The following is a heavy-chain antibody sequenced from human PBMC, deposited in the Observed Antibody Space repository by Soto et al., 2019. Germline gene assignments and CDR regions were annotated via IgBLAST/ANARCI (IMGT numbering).Heavy chain of an antibody. D-gene: IGHD2-2*01. CDR3: AKFYCSSHSYTPDYDYYGMDV. J-gene: IGHJ6*02. CDR2: ISGSGGST. CDR1: GFTLSSYA. Sequence: GSSLRLSCAASGFTLSSYAMSWVLQGPGKGLEWVSAISGSGGSTYYADSVKGRFTSSRYNSKNTLYLQMNSLSAEDTAVYYCAKFYCSSHSYTPDYDYYGMDVWGQGTTVTVSS. V-gene: IGHV3-23*01.